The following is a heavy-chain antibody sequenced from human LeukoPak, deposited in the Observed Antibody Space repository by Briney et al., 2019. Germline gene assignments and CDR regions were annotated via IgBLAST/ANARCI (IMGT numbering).Heavy chain of an antibody. CDR2: INHNEST. V-gene: IGHV4-34*01. J-gene: IGHJ5*02. CDR1: GGSFKGYY. Sequence: SETLSLTCAVYGGSFKGYYWSWVRQPPGKGLELDGEINHNESTNYNPSLKSRVTISVDTSQNQFSLKLISVTATDTAVYYCARGPDYDYIWGSYRRSNWFDPWGQGTLVTVSS. D-gene: IGHD3-16*02. CDR3: ARGPDYDYIWGSYRRSNWFDP.